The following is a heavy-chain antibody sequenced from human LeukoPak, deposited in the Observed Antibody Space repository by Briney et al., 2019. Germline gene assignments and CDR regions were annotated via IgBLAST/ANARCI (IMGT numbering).Heavy chain of an antibody. Sequence: ASVKVSFKASRYIFTGYYMHWVRQAPGKGLEWMGLVGPEDGETIYAEKLQGRVTITAYTSTDTAYMELSSLRSEDTAVYYCATVPRGEEGYCSSTSCYTWGQGTLVTVSS. J-gene: IGHJ4*02. CDR1: RYIFTGYY. V-gene: IGHV1-69-2*01. CDR3: ATVPRGEEGYCSSTSCYT. CDR2: VGPEDGET. D-gene: IGHD2-2*02.